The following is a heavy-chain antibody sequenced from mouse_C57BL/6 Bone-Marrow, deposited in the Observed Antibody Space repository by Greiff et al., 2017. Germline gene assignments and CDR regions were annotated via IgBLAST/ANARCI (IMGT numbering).Heavy chain of an antibody. CDR3: ARPMDY. CDR2: ISSGGSYT. V-gene: IGHV5-6*01. CDR1: GFTFSSYG. J-gene: IGHJ4*01. Sequence: EVKLVESGGDLVKPGGSLKLSCAASGFTFSSYGMSWVRQTPDKRLEWVATISSGGSYTYYPDSVKGRFTMSRDNAKNTLYLQMSRLKSEDTAMYYCARPMDYWGQGTSVTVSS.